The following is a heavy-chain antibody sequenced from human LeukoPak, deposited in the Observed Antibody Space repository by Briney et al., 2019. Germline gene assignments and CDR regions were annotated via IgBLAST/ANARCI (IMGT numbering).Heavy chain of an antibody. CDR1: GFTFSSYS. CDR3: AKDLRHRSNWFDP. V-gene: IGHV3-21*04. Sequence: GGSLRLSCAASGFTFSSYSMNWVRQAPGKGLEWVSSISSSSSYIYYADSVKGRLTISRDNSKNTLYLQMNSLRAEDTAVYYCAKDLRHRSNWFDPWGQGTLVTVSS. CDR2: ISSSSSYI. D-gene: IGHD3-16*01. J-gene: IGHJ5*02.